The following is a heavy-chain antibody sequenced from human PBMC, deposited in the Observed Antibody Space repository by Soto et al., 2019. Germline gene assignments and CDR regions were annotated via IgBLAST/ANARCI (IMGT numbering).Heavy chain of an antibody. CDR1: GFTVSSNY. V-gene: IGHV3-53*01. CDR3: ARASRGYSYGRNFDY. J-gene: IGHJ4*02. Sequence: EVQLVESGGGLIQPGGSLRLSCAASGFTVSSNYMSWVRQAPGKGLEWVSVIYSGGSTYYADSVKGRFTISRDNFKNTLYLQMNSLRAEDTAVYYCARASRGYSYGRNFDYWGQGTLVTVSS. CDR2: IYSGGST. D-gene: IGHD5-18*01.